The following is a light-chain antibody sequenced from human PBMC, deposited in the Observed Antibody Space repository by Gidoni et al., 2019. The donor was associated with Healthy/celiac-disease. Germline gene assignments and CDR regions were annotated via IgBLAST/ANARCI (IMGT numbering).Light chain of an antibody. CDR2: LGS. CDR1: QSLLHSNGYNY. V-gene: IGKV2-28*01. CDR3: MQALQTPMYT. Sequence: DIVLTHSLPVTPGALASISCRSSQSLLHSNGYNYLDWYLQKPGQSAQLLIDLGSNRASGVTERFSGSGSGTDFTLKISRVEAEDVGVYYCMQALQTPMYTFGQGTKLESK. J-gene: IGKJ2*01.